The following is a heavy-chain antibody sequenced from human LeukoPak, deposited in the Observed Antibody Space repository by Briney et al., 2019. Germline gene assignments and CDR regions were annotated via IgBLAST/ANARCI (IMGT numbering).Heavy chain of an antibody. CDR3: ARDDLTMVRGAGDY. D-gene: IGHD3-10*01. J-gene: IGHJ4*02. CDR2: IYYSGRT. CDR1: GGSISSYY. V-gene: IGHV4-59*12. Sequence: SETLSLTCSVSGGSISSYYWSWIRQPPGQGLEWIGYIYYSGRTSYNPSLKSRVTISVDTSKNQFSLKLSSVTAADTAVYYCARDDLTMVRGAGDYWGQGTLVTVSS.